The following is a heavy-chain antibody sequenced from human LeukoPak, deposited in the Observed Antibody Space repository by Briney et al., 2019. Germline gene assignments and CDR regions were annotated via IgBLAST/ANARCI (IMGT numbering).Heavy chain of an antibody. CDR1: GFTFSSYA. CDR2: ISSNGVNT. Sequence: PGGPLRLSCAASGFTFSSYAMHWVRQAPGKAPEYVSAISSNGVNTYYADSVRGRFTISRDNSKNTLYLQMGSLRSEDMAVYYCARRHNYYYYMDVWGKGTPVTVSS. V-gene: IGHV3-64*02. J-gene: IGHJ6*03. CDR3: ARRHNYYYYMDV.